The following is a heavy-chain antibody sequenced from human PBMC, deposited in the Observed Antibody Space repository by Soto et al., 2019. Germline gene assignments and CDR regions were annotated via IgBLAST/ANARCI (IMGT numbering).Heavy chain of an antibody. CDR1: GFTFSSYS. V-gene: IGHV3-48*02. J-gene: IGHJ4*02. Sequence: GGSLRLSCAASGFTFSSYSMNWVRQAPGKGLEWVSYISSSSSTIYYADSVKGRFTISRDNAKNSLHLQMNSLRDEDTAVYYCASGSIGTWLQLDRFDYWGQGTLVTVSS. CDR2: ISSSSSTI. D-gene: IGHD5-12*01. CDR3: ASGSIGTWLQLDRFDY.